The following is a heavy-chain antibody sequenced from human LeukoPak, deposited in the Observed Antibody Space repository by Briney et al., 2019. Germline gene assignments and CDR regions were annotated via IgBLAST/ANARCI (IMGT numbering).Heavy chain of an antibody. CDR3: ARDSSSWYGYYYYYMDV. CDR1: GDSISSHY. V-gene: IGHV4-59*11. D-gene: IGHD6-13*01. Sequence: SETLSLTCTVSGDSISSHYWSWIRQPPGKGLEWIGYIYYSGSTNYNPSLKSRVTISVDTSKNQFSLKLSSVTAADTAVYYCARDSSSWYGYYYYYMDVWGKGTTVTVSS. J-gene: IGHJ6*03. CDR2: IYYSGST.